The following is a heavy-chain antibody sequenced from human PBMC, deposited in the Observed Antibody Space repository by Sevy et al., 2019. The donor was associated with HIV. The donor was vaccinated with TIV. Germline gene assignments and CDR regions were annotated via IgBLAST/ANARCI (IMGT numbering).Heavy chain of an antibody. Sequence: GSVKVSCKASGYTFTGDYLHWVRQAPGQGLEWMGRVYPNSGGTNYAQKFQGRVTMTRDTSISTAYMELSRLRSDDTAVYYCARDGGGGTTNSGMDVWGQGTTVTVSS. J-gene: IGHJ6*02. CDR3: ARDGGGGTTNSGMDV. CDR2: VYPNSGGT. D-gene: IGHD1-7*01. CDR1: GYTFTGDY. V-gene: IGHV1-2*06.